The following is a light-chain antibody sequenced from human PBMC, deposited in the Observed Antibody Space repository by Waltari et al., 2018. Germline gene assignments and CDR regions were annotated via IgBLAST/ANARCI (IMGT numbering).Light chain of an antibody. V-gene: IGKV1-5*01. CDR2: DAS. CDR3: QQYNSFWT. CDR1: QSINNW. Sequence: DIQMTQSPSTLSASVGDRVTITCRASQSINNWLAWFQQKPGKAPKLLIYDASRWESGVPSRFIGSGAGTEFTLTISSLQPDDFATYYCQQYNSFWTFGQGTKVEIK. J-gene: IGKJ1*01.